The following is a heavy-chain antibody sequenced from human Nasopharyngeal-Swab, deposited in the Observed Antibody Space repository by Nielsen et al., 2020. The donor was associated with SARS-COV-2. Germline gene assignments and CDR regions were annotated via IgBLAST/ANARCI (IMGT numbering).Heavy chain of an antibody. J-gene: IGHJ5*02. CDR2: IYYSGST. CDR1: GGSISSGGYY. Sequence: SETLSLTCTVSGGSISSGGYYWSWIRQHPGKGLEWIGYIYYSGSTYYNPSLKSRVTISVDTSKNQFSLKLSSVTAAGTAVYYCARLNGIAAAGTGWFDPWGQGTLVTVSS. D-gene: IGHD6-13*01. CDR3: ARLNGIAAAGTGWFDP. V-gene: IGHV4-31*03.